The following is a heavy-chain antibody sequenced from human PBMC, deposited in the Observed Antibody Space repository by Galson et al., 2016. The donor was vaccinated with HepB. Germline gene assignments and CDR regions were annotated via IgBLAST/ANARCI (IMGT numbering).Heavy chain of an antibody. CDR1: GDSISSYY. Sequence: SETLSLTCTVSGDSISSYYWGWIRQPPEKGLEWIGYIYYSGTTNYNPSLKSRVTISVDTSKNQFSLKLSSVTAADTAVYYCARGGYSPMDVWGQGTTVTVSS. CDR3: ARGGYSPMDV. CDR2: IYYSGTT. D-gene: IGHD2-15*01. J-gene: IGHJ6*02. V-gene: IGHV4-59*01.